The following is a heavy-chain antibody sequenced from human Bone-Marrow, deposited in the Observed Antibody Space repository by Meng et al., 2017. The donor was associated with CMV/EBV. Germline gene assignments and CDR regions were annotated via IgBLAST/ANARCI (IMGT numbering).Heavy chain of an antibody. CDR2: IRYDGSNK. V-gene: IGHV3-30*02. Sequence: GESLKISCAASGFTFSSYGMHWVRQAPGKGLEWVAFIRYDGSNKYYADSVKGRFTISRGNSKNTLYLQMNSLRAEDTAVYYCAKTTVVGLFDYWGQGTLVTVSS. D-gene: IGHD4-23*01. CDR1: GFTFSSYG. CDR3: AKTTVVGLFDY. J-gene: IGHJ4*02.